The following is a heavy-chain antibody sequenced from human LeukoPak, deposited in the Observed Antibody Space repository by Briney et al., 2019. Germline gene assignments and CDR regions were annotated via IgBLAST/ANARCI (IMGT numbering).Heavy chain of an antibody. J-gene: IGHJ3*02. V-gene: IGHV4-59*12. CDR2: IYYSGST. CDR3: AKDTTVVPGAFDI. CDR1: GGSISSYY. D-gene: IGHD4-23*01. Sequence: SETLSLTCTVSGGSISSYYWSSIRQPPGKGLEWIGYIYYSGSTNYNPSLKSRVTISVDTSKNQFSLKLSSVTAADTAVYYCAKDTTVVPGAFDIWGQGTMVTVSS.